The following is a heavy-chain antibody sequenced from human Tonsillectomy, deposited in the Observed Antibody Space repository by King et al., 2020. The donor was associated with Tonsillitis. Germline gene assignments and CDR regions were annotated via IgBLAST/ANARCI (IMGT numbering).Heavy chain of an antibody. CDR3: ARKEQDTVRDLYGMDV. V-gene: IGHV1-46*01. D-gene: IGHD5-18*01. J-gene: IGHJ6*02. CDR1: GYTFTSYY. Sequence: QLVQSGAEVKKPGASVKVSCKASGYTFTSYYMHWVRQAPGQGLEWMGIINPSGGSTSYAQKFQGRVTMTRDTSTSTVYMELSSLRSEDTAVYYCARKEQDTVRDLYGMDVWGQGTTVTVSS. CDR2: INPSGGST.